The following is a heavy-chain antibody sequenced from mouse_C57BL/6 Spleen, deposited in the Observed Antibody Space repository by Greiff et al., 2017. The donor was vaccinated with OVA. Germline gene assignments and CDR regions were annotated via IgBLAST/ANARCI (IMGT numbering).Heavy chain of an antibody. V-gene: IGHV6-3*01. CDR2: IRLKSDNYAT. CDR1: GFTFSNYW. J-gene: IGHJ2*01. CDR3: TGDSYSDY. Sequence: EVQGVESGGGLVQPGGSMKLSCVASGFTFSNYWMNWVRQSPEKGLEWVAQIRLKSDNYATHYAESVKGRFTISRDDSKSSVYLQMNNLRAEDTGIYYCTGDSYSDYWGQGTTLTVSS.